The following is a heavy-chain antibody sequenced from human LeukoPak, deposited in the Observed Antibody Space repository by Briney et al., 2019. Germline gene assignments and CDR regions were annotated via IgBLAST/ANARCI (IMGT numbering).Heavy chain of an antibody. CDR2: INPHSGGT. CDR1: GYTFTDYY. Sequence: ASVKVSCKASGYTFTDYYIHWVRQAPGQGLEWMGWINPHSGGTNYAQKFQGRVTMTRDTTISTAYMELSRLRSDDTALYFCARGAGGYSYSFDYWGQGPLVTVSS. CDR3: ARGAGGYSYSFDY. V-gene: IGHV1-2*02. J-gene: IGHJ4*02. D-gene: IGHD5-18*01.